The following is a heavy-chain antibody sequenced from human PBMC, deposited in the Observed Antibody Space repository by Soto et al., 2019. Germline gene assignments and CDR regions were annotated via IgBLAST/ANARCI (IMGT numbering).Heavy chain of an antibody. J-gene: IGHJ5*02. D-gene: IGHD3-10*01. CDR2: ISGYNGNT. CDR1: GYTFTNYG. CDR3: ARGVGSGSYYNQYNWFDP. Sequence: QVQLVQSGGEVKKPGASVKVSCKASGYTFTNYGISWVRQAPGQGLEWMGWISGYNGNTIYAQNLQGRVTMTTDTPTNTAYMELRSLRSDDTAAYYCARGVGSGSYYNQYNWFDPWGQGTLVTVSS. V-gene: IGHV1-18*01.